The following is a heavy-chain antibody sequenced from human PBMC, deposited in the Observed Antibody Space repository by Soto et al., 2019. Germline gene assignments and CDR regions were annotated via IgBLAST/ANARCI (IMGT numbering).Heavy chain of an antibody. Sequence: EVQLVESGGGLVQPGGSLRLSCAASGFTFSSYWMHWVRQAXXXXXXXXXRINSDGSSTGYADSVMGRFTISRDNAKXXXXXXXXXXXXXXXXXXXXXXXXXXXSXGXCXVAGYWGQGTLVTVSS. CDR1: GFTFSSYW. D-gene: IGHD2-15*01. CDR2: INSDGSST. CDR3: XXXXXXXSXGXCXVAGY. J-gene: IGHJ4*02. V-gene: IGHV3-74*01.